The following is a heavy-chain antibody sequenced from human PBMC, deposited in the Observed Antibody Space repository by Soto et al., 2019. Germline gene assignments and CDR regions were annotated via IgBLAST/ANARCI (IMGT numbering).Heavy chain of an antibody. CDR2: SDYNGDT. V-gene: IGHV4-61*08. J-gene: IGHJ4*02. CDR3: ARPPAYIDGWRTLDF. Sequence: KPSVSLSLTCTVAADCFRGAEYYWRWIRQPLSKKRQCIGYSDYNGDTKNNPGLWSRTTMTEDTPKIQVSLRLPSVSAADTTVYSCARPPAYIDGWRTLDFWGRGNLVAVSS. CDR1: ADCFRGAEYY. D-gene: IGHD2-15*01.